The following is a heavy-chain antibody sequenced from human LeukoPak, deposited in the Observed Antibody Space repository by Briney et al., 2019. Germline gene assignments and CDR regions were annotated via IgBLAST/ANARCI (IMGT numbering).Heavy chain of an antibody. CDR3: ARGMTTVTMRFFDL. CDR2: ISSSSSYI. V-gene: IGHV3-21*04. CDR1: GFTFSSYN. Sequence: PRGSLRLSSAAPGFTFSSYNINWVPQGPGKGLEWVSSISSSSSYIYYADSVKGRFTSSRDNAKNSVFLQMDSLRAEDTALYYCARGMTTVTMRFFDLWGRGTLVTVSS. D-gene: IGHD4-17*01. J-gene: IGHJ2*01.